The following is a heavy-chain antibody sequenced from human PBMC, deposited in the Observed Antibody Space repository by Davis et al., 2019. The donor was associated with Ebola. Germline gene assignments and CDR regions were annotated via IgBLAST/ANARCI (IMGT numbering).Heavy chain of an antibody. CDR3: AREGFYFYGMDV. V-gene: IGHV3-11*06. J-gene: IGHJ6*02. CDR1: GFTFSANY. CDR2: ISSKSTRT. D-gene: IGHD2/OR15-2a*01. Sequence: GGSLRLSCAASGFTFSANYMRWIRQAPGKGLEWASQISSKSTRTEYADSVRGRFTISRDNSKNLLLLEMSSLRAEDTAVYYCAREGFYFYGMDVWGQGTTVTVSS.